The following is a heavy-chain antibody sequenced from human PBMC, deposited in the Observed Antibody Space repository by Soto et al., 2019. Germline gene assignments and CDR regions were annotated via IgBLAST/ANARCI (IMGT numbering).Heavy chain of an antibody. CDR2: INHSGST. Sequence: PSETLSLTCTVSGGSFSGYYWSWIRQPPGKGLEWIGEINHSGSTNYNPSLKSRVTISVDTSKNQFSLKLSSVTAADTAVYYCARGHQLWFGRRDYYYGMDVWGQGTTVTVSS. V-gene: IGHV4-34*01. CDR1: GGSFSGYY. J-gene: IGHJ6*02. CDR3: ARGHQLWFGRRDYYYGMDV. D-gene: IGHD3-10*01.